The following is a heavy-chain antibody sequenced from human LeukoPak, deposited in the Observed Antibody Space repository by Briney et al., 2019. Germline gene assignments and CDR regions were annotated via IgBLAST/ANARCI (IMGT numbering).Heavy chain of an antibody. D-gene: IGHD4-23*01. CDR2: ISYDGSNK. CDR1: GFTFSSYS. Sequence: PGGSLRLSCAASGFTFSSYSMNWVRQAPGEGLEWVAVISYDGSNKYYADSVKGRFTISRDNSKNTLYLQMNSLRAEDTAVYYCANLLRWEPYWGQGTLVTVSS. J-gene: IGHJ4*02. CDR3: ANLLRWEPY. V-gene: IGHV3-30*18.